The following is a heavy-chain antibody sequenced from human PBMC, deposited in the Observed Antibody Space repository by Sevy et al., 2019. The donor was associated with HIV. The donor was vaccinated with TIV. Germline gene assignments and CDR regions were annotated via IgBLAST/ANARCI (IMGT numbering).Heavy chain of an antibody. V-gene: IGHV3-33*01. CDR3: ARDHYYDSSGGAFDI. Sequence: GESLKIYCAASGFTFSSYGMHWVRQAPGKGLEWVALIWYNGSNKYYADSVKGRFTISRDNSKNTLYLQMNSLRAEDTAVYYCARDHYYDSSGGAFDIWVQGTMVTVSS. D-gene: IGHD3-22*01. CDR1: GFTFSSYG. J-gene: IGHJ3*02. CDR2: IWYNGSNK.